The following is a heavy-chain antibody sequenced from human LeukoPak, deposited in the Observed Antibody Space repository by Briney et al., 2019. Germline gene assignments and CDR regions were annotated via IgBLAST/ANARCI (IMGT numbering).Heavy chain of an antibody. Sequence: SETLSLTCTVSGGSISSSSYYWGWIRQPPGKWLEWIGSIYYSGSTYYNPSLKSRVTISVDTSKNQFSLKLSSVTAVDTAVYYCARLGSRAYCSSTSCSDYWGQGTLVTVSS. CDR3: ARLGSRAYCSSTSCSDY. V-gene: IGHV4-39*01. J-gene: IGHJ4*02. D-gene: IGHD2-2*01. CDR1: GGSISSSSYY. CDR2: IYYSGST.